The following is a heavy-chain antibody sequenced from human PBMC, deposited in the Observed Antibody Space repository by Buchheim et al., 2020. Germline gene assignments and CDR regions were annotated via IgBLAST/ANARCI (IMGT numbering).Heavy chain of an antibody. CDR1: GFTFSSYE. CDR3: ARGQYSSSWYRQYYYYYYGMDV. D-gene: IGHD6-13*01. CDR2: ISSSGSTI. Sequence: EVQLVESGGGLVQPGGSLRLSCAASGFTFSSYEINWVRQAPGKGLEWVSYISSSGSTIYYADSVKGRFTISRDNAKNSLYLQMNSLRAEDTAVYYCARGQYSSSWYRQYYYYYYGMDVWGQGTT. J-gene: IGHJ6*02. V-gene: IGHV3-48*03.